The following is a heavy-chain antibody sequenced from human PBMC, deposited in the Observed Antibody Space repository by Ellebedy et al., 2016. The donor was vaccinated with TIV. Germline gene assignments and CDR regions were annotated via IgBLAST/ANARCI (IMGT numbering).Heavy chain of an antibody. J-gene: IGHJ6*02. D-gene: IGHD5-24*01. V-gene: IGHV4-30-4*01. Sequence: SETLSLTXTVSGGSISSYYWSWIRQPPGKGLEWIGYIYYSGSTYYNPSLKSRVTISVDTSKNQFSLKLSSVTVADTAVYYCAREPSERDGYYYGMDVWGQGTTVTVSS. CDR2: IYYSGST. CDR1: GGSISSYY. CDR3: AREPSERDGYYYGMDV.